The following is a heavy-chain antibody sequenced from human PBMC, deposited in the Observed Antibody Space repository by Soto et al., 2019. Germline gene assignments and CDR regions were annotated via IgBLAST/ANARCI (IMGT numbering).Heavy chain of an antibody. Sequence: ASVKVSCNASGDQFSAFSIHWVRQAPRQGLEWLGWINAARGETTSLQDFQGRVTITRETTATTAYMELTRLTSEDTAVYYCARDRWLTRREFENWGQGALVTVSS. CDR2: INAARGET. D-gene: IGHD4-17*01. J-gene: IGHJ4*02. V-gene: IGHV1-3*03. CDR3: ARDRWLTRREFEN. CDR1: GDQFSAFS.